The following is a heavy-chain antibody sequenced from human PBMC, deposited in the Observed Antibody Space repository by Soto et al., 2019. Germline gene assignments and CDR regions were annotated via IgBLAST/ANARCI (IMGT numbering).Heavy chain of an antibody. CDR1: GGTFSSYT. D-gene: IGHD2-2*01. CDR2: IIPILGIA. CDR3: ALLIVVVPAAMPFDY. J-gene: IGHJ4*02. V-gene: IGHV1-69*02. Sequence: ASVKVSCKASGGTFSSYTISWVRQAPGQGLERMGRIIPILGIANYAQKFQGRVTITADKSTSTAYMELSSLRSEDTAVYYCALLIVVVPAAMPFDYWGQGTLVTVS.